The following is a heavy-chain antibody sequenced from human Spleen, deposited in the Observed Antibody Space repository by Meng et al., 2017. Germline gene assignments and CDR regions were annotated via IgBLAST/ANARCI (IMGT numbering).Heavy chain of an antibody. V-gene: IGHV1-69*13. CDR1: GCTFSSYA. Sequence: SSVKVSCKASGCTFSSYAISWVRQASGQGLEWMGGIIPIFGTANYAQKFQGRVTITADESTSTAYMELSSLRSEDTAVYYCARALEGTIRVETDAFDIWGQGTMVTVSS. J-gene: IGHJ3*02. D-gene: IGHD1-1*01. CDR2: IIPIFGTA. CDR3: ARALEGTIRVETDAFDI.